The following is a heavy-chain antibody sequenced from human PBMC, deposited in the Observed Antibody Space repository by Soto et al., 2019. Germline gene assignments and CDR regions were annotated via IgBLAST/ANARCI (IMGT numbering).Heavy chain of an antibody. V-gene: IGHV3-15*07. Sequence: GGLLRLSCAASGFTFGDAWMNWVRQAPGKGLEWVGRIKSYVDGGTTDYAAPVKGRFTISRDDSKNTVYLQMNSLKTEDTAIYYCLEYWHGMDVWGQGTTVTVSS. CDR1: GFTFGDAW. CDR2: IKSYVDGGTT. J-gene: IGHJ6*02. D-gene: IGHD2-8*02. CDR3: LEYWHGMDV.